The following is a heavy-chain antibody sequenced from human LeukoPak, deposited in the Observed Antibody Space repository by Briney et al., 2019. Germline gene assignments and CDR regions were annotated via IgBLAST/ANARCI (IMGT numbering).Heavy chain of an antibody. D-gene: IGHD6-19*01. J-gene: IGHJ3*02. CDR3: ARDRTSGWYRSTNSDAFDI. CDR1: GVSISSGSYY. CDR2: IYTSGST. V-gene: IGHV4-61*02. Sequence: SRTLSLTCTVSGVSISSGSYYWSWIRQPAGKGLEWIGRIYTSGSTNYNPSLKSRVTISVDTSKNQFSLKLSSVTAADTAVYYCARDRTSGWYRSTNSDAFDIWGQGTMVTVSS.